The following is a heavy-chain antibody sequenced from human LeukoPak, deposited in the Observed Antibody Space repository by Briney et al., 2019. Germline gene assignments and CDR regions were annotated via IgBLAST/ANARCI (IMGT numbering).Heavy chain of an antibody. V-gene: IGHV4-4*02. D-gene: IGHD6-19*01. J-gene: IGHJ5*02. CDR3: ARWISGWNWFDP. CDR1: GVSISSSNW. Sequence: PSGTLSLTCAVSGVSISSSNWWSWVRQPPGKGLEWIGEIYHSGSTNYNPSLRSRVTISVDKSKNQFSLKLSSVTAADTAVYYCARWISGWNWFDPWGQGTLVTVSS. CDR2: IYHSGST.